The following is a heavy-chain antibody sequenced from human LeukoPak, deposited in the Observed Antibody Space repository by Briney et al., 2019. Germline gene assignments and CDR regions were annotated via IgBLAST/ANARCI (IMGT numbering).Heavy chain of an antibody. CDR1: GFTFSSYG. D-gene: IGHD6-6*01. Sequence: GGSLRLSCAASGFTFSSYGMSWVRQAPGKGLEWVSAISGSGGSTYYADSVKGRFTISRDNSKNTLYLQMNSLRVEDTAVYYCARDRGSNSSWSGSRYFDYWGQGTLVTVSS. CDR2: ISGSGGST. J-gene: IGHJ4*02. CDR3: ARDRGSNSSWSGSRYFDY. V-gene: IGHV3-23*01.